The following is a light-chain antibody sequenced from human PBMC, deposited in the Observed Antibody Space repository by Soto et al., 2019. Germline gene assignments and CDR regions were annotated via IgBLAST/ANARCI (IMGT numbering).Light chain of an antibody. CDR1: QSIDHW. V-gene: IGKV1-5*03. Sequence: DIKITHSPFILSSSVGERAIITYRTKQSIDHWVAWYQKKPGKAPKLQIYKASILETGAPSRFSGSGSGTEFALTISSLQPDDFAAYFCQQYRCHSTFGQGTKLEIK. CDR2: KAS. J-gene: IGKJ2*01. CDR3: QQYRCHST.